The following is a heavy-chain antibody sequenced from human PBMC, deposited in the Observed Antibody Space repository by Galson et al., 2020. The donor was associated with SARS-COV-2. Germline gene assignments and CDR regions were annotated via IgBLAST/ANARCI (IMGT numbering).Heavy chain of an antibody. V-gene: IGHV3-23*01. CDR1: GFIFNNYA. Sequence: GESLKISCAASGFIFNNYAMSWVRQAPGKGLEWVSAISHSSVRINYADSVKGRFTISRDNSKNTLYLQMNSLRAEDTALYYCAKDREESRYNGLDVWGQGTTVTVSS. J-gene: IGHJ6*02. CDR3: AKDREESRYNGLDV. D-gene: IGHD5-18*01. CDR2: ISHSSVRI.